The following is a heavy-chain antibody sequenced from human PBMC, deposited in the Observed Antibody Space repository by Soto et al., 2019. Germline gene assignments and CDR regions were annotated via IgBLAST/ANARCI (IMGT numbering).Heavy chain of an antibody. Sequence: QVQLVQSGAEVKKPGSSVKVSCKASGGTFSSYAISWVRQAPGQGLEWMGGIIPISGTANYAQKFQGRVTITADEFTSTAHKGLSRLGSEDTAVYYCARSQGSSTSLEIYYYYYYGMDVWGQGTTVTVSS. J-gene: IGHJ6*02. V-gene: IGHV1-69*01. CDR2: IIPISGTA. CDR1: GGTFSSYA. D-gene: IGHD2-2*01. CDR3: ARSQGSSTSLEIYYYYYYGMDV.